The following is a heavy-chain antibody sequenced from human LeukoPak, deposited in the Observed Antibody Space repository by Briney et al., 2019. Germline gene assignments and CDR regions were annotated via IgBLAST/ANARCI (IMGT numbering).Heavy chain of an antibody. V-gene: IGHV3-23*01. Sequence: GGSLRLSCAASGFTFSSYAVSWVRQAPGKGLEWVSAISGSGGSTYYAGSVKGRFTISRDNSKNTLYLQMNSLRAEDTAVYYCARYTGGWYSDYWGQGTLVTVSS. CDR2: ISGSGGST. D-gene: IGHD6-19*01. J-gene: IGHJ4*02. CDR3: ARYTGGWYSDY. CDR1: GFTFSSYA.